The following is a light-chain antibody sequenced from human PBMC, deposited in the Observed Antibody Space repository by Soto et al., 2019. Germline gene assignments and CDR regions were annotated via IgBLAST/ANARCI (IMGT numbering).Light chain of an antibody. J-gene: IGKJ1*01. CDR2: DAS. V-gene: IGKV1-5*01. CDR3: QQYNSYSRT. CDR1: ENIGYW. Sequence: DIQMTQSPFTLSASVGDRVTITCRASENIGYWLAWFQQKPGKAPKLLIYDASSLESGVPTRFNGSGSGTQFTLSILGLLPDDFATYYCQQYNSYSRTLGQGTKVDIK.